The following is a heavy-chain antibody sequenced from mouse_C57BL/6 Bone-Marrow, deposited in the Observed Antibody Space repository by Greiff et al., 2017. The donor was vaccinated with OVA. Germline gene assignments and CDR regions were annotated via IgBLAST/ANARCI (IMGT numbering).Heavy chain of an antibody. J-gene: IGHJ1*03. CDR1: GFNIKDDY. D-gene: IGHD1-1*01. V-gene: IGHV14-4*01. Sequence: VQLKQSGAELVRPGASVKLSCTASGFNIKDDYMHWVKQRPEQGLEWIGWIDPENGDTEYASKFQGKATITADTSSNTAYLQLSSLTSEDTAVYYCTSTVVATNWYFDVWGTGTTVTVSS. CDR3: TSTVVATNWYFDV. CDR2: IDPENGDT.